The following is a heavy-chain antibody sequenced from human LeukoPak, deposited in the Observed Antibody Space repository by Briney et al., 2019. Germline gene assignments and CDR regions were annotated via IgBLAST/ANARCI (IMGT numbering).Heavy chain of an antibody. CDR2: IYSGGST. V-gene: IGHV3-53*01. Sequence: GGSLRLCCAASGFTVSSNYMSWVRQAPGKGLEWVSVIYSGGSTYYADSVKGRFTISRDNSKNTLYLQMNSLSAEDTAVYYCAREMYYFDYWGQGTLVTVSS. CDR3: AREMYYFDY. CDR1: GFTVSSNY. J-gene: IGHJ4*02.